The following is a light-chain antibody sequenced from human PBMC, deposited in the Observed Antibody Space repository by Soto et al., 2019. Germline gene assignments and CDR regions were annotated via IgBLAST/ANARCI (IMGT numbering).Light chain of an antibody. Sequence: DIVMTQSPDSLAVSLGERATINCKSSQSVLYNSDHKNYLAWYQQQAEQPPKLLIYWAATRDSVVPDRFSGRWSAAVFTPTINHLQADDVAFYYCQQYYNTLSFGGGAKVEIK. CDR2: WAA. J-gene: IGKJ4*01. CDR1: QSVLYNSDHKNY. V-gene: IGKV4-1*01. CDR3: QQYYNTLS.